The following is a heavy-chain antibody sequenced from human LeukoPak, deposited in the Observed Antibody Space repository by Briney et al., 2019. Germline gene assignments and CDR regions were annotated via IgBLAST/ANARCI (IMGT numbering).Heavy chain of an antibody. J-gene: IGHJ1*01. D-gene: IGHD6-19*01. CDR1: GGSISSYY. V-gene: IGHV4-59*01. CDR3: ARDSGWYQR. CDR2: IYYSGST. Sequence: SETLSLTCTVSGGSISSYYWSWIRQPPGKGLEWIGYIYYSGSTNHNPSLKSRVTISVDTSKNQFSLKLNSVTAADTAVYYCARDSGWYQRWGQGTLVTVSS.